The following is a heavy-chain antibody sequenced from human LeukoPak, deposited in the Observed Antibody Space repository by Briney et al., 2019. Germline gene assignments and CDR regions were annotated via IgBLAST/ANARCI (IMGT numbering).Heavy chain of an antibody. CDR1: GFTFSSYA. Sequence: GGSLRLSCAASGFTFSSYAMSWVRQAPGKELEWVSAISGSGSSTYYADSVKGRFTISRDNSKNTLYLQMNSLRAEDTAVYYCAIRQYYFDYWGQGTLVTVSS. D-gene: IGHD6-19*01. CDR3: AIRQYYFDY. V-gene: IGHV3-23*01. J-gene: IGHJ4*02. CDR2: ISGSGSST.